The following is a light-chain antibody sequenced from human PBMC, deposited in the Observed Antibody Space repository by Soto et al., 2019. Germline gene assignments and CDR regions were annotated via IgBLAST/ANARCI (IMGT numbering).Light chain of an antibody. CDR1: QGVSNN. Sequence: EIVMTQSPATVSVSRGERVTLSCRASQGVSNNLAWYQQTPGQAPRLLIYGASTRATDVPARFSGSGSGTVFPLTTSSLQSEDFAVYCCQRYNKWPCTFGLGTRVEIK. V-gene: IGKV3-15*01. J-gene: IGKJ1*01. CDR2: GAS. CDR3: QRYNKWPCT.